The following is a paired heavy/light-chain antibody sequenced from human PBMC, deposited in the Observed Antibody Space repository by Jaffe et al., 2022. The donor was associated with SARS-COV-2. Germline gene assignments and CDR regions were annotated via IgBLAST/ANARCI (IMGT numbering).Heavy chain of an antibody. J-gene: IGHJ4*02. CDR3: AKDVAVRGVFTITAIDY. Sequence: EVQLVESGGGLVQPGGSLRLSCAASGFTFSSYAMSWVRQAPGKGLEWVSGISGSGTSTYHADSVKGRFTISRDNSKNTLYLQMNSLRAEDTAVYYCAKDVAVRGVFTITAIDYWGQGTLVTVSS. CDR1: GFTFSSYA. V-gene: IGHV3-23*04. CDR2: ISGSGTST. D-gene: IGHD3-10*01.
Light chain of an antibody. J-gene: IGKJ4*01. Sequence: EVVLTQSPGPLSLSPGERATLSCRASQSVSSSYLAWYQQKPGQAPRLLIYGASSRATGIPDRFSGSGSGTDFTLTISRLEPEDFAVYYCQQYGSSSVTFGGGTKVEIK. CDR3: QQYGSSSVT. CDR2: GAS. CDR1: QSVSSSY. V-gene: IGKV3-20*01.